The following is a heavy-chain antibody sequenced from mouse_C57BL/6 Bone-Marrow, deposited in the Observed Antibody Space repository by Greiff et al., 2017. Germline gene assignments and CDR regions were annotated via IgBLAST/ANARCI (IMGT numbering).Heavy chain of an antibody. CDR2: ISYDGSN. V-gene: IGHV3-6*01. CDR3: AREGILYWYFDV. J-gene: IGHJ1*03. D-gene: IGHD1-1*01. Sequence: EVQRVESGPGLVKPSQSLSLTCSVTGYSITSGYYWNWIRQFPGNKLEWMGYISYDGSNNYNPSLKNRISITRDPSKNQFFLKLNSVTTEDTATYYCAREGILYWYFDVWGTGTTVTVSS. CDR1: GYSITSGYY.